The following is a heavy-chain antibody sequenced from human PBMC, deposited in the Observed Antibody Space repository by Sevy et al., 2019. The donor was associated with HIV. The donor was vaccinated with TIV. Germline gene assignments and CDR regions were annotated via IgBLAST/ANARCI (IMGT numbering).Heavy chain of an antibody. V-gene: IGHV3-30-3*01. CDR2: ISYDGSDK. D-gene: IGHD4-17*01. CDR3: ARPRANYVDHYFFYAMDV. Sequence: GGSLRLSCVASGFAFSNYYAMHWVRQAPGKGLEWVARISYDGSDKYYADSVKGRFTMSRDNFKITLFLQMNSLTTEDTAVYYCARPRANYVDHYFFYAMDVWGQGTTVTVSS. J-gene: IGHJ6*02. CDR1: GFAFSNYYA.